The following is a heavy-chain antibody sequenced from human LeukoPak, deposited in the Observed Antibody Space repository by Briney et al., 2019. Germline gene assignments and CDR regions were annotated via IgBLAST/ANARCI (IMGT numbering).Heavy chain of an antibody. J-gene: IGHJ6*03. Sequence: SETLSLTCTVSGGSISSYYWSWIRQPPGKGLEWIGYIYTSGSTNYNPSLKSRVTISVDTSKSQFSLKLSSVTAADTAVCYCARQATIAARSRGDYYYYYYMDVWGKGTTVTVSS. V-gene: IGHV4-4*09. CDR1: GGSISSYY. CDR2: IYTSGST. D-gene: IGHD6-6*01. CDR3: ARQATIAARSRGDYYYYYYMDV.